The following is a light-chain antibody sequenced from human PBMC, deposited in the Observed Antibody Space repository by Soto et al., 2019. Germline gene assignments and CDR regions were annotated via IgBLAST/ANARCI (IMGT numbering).Light chain of an antibody. Sequence: QSALTQPASVSGSPGQSITISCTGTSSDVGGYNYVSWYQQHPGRAPKLMIYDVSKRPSGVSDRFSGSKSGITASLTISGLQAEDEADYYCSSYTSTSTRVFGTGTKLTVL. V-gene: IGLV2-14*01. CDR1: SSDVGGYNY. J-gene: IGLJ1*01. CDR2: DVS. CDR3: SSYTSTSTRV.